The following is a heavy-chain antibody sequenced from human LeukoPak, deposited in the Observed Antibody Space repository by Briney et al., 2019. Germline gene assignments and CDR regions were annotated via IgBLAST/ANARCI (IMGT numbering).Heavy chain of an antibody. CDR2: INPNSGGR. CDR3: ARGYNWNDGDYFDY. J-gene: IGHJ4*02. CDR1: GYTFTGYY. Sequence: GASVKVSCNASGYTFTGYYMHWVRRAPGQGLEWMGWINPNSGGRNYAQKFQGRVTMTRDTSISTAYMELSRLRSDDTAVYYCARGYNWNDGDYFDYWGQGTLVTVSS. D-gene: IGHD1-1*01. V-gene: IGHV1-2*02.